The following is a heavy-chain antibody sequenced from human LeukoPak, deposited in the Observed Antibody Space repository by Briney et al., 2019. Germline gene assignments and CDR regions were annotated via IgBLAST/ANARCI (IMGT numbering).Heavy chain of an antibody. CDR3: AKSADNYYYYYMDV. CDR1: GFTFSSYS. CDR2: ISTSSSYI. J-gene: IGHJ6*03. Sequence: PGRSLRLSCAASGFTFSSYSMSWVRQAPGKGLEWVSSISTSSSYIYYADSVKGRFTISRDNAKNSLYLQMNSLRAEDTAVYYCAKSADNYYYYYMDVWGKGTTVTVSS. D-gene: IGHD3-3*01. V-gene: IGHV3-21*01.